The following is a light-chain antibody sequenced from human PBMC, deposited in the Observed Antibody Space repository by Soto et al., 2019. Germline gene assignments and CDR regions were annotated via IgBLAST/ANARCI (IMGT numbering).Light chain of an antibody. Sequence: EIVLTQSPATLSVSQGERATLSCRASESVSNNLAWYQQQPGQAPRLLIFGASARATGIPARFSGSGSGTEFTLTISSLQSEDVAVYYCQQYNKWPLTFGGGTKVEIK. CDR3: QQYNKWPLT. CDR1: ESVSNN. CDR2: GAS. J-gene: IGKJ4*01. V-gene: IGKV3-15*01.